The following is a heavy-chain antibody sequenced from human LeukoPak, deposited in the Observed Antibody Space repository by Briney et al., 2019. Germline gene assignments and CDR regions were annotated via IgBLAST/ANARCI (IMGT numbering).Heavy chain of an antibody. V-gene: IGHV1-46*01. CDR1: GYTFTSYY. J-gene: IGHJ6*03. Sequence: ASVKVSCKASGYTFTSYYMHWVRQAPGQGLEWMGIINPSGGSTNYAQKFQGRVTMTRDTSTSAVYMELSSLRSEDTAVYYCARGPRITLVRGGQWYYYMDVWGKGTTVTISS. D-gene: IGHD3-10*01. CDR3: ARGPRITLVRGGQWYYYMDV. CDR2: INPSGGST.